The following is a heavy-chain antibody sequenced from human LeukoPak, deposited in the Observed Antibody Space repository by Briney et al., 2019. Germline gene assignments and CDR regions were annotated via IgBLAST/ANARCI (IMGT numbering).Heavy chain of an antibody. V-gene: IGHV4-61*02. CDR2: MYTSGNT. CDR1: GGSISSGGYY. J-gene: IGHJ5*02. Sequence: SQTLSLTCTVSGGSISSGGYYWSWIRQPAGKGLEWIGRMYTSGNTNYNPSLKSRVTISVDKSKNQFSLKMSSVTAADTAVYYCARKDDYVWGSYRYWWFDPWGQGTLVTVSS. D-gene: IGHD3-16*02. CDR3: ARKDDYVWGSYRYWWFDP.